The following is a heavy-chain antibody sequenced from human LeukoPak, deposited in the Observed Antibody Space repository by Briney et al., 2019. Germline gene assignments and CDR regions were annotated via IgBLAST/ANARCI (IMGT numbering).Heavy chain of an antibody. D-gene: IGHD5-18*01. CDR2: ISSSSSTI. V-gene: IGHV3-48*01. Sequence: GGSLRLSCAASGFTFSSYSMNWVRQAPGKGLEWVSYISSSSSTIYYADSVKGRFTISRNNAKNSLYLQMNSLRAEDTAVYYCARDVTVPAMVTGLDYFDYWGQGTLVTVSS. CDR1: GFTFSSYS. CDR3: ARDVTVPAMVTGLDYFDY. J-gene: IGHJ4*02.